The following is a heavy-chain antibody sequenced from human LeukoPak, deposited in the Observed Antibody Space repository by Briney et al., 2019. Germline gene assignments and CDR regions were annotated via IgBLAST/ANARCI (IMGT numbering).Heavy chain of an antibody. J-gene: IGHJ6*03. D-gene: IGHD1-26*01. CDR1: GGSFSGYY. CDR2: INHSGST. V-gene: IGHV4-34*01. Sequence: SETLSLTCAVYGGSFSGYYWSWIRQPPGKGLEWIGEINHSGSTNYNPSLKSRVTISVDTSKSQFSLKLSSVTAADTAVYYCARYVLSGSYYYYYYYMDVWGKGTTVTVSS. CDR3: ARYVLSGSYYYYYYYMDV.